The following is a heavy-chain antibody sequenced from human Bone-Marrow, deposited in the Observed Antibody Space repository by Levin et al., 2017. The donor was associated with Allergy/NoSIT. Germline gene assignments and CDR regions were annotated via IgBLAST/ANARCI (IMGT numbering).Heavy chain of an antibody. Sequence: SQTLSLTCSVSGGSITSTDHFWGWIRQPPGKDLEWIGSIYYSGNTYHNPSLRSRVTMSVDTSKNQFSLKLSSVTAADTAVYYCTRVKRYYENNGYTTGYYFDYWGQGALVTVSS. CDR2: IYYSGNT. V-gene: IGHV4-39*07. CDR1: GGSITSTDHF. J-gene: IGHJ4*02. CDR3: TRVKRYYENNGYTTGYYFDY. D-gene: IGHD3-22*01.